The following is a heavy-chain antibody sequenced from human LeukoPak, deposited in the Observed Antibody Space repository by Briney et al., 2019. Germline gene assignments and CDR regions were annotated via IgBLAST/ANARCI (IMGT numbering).Heavy chain of an antibody. V-gene: IGHV1-2*02. Sequence: GASVKVSCRASGYTFIDHYIHWVRQAPGQGLEWMGWIIPNSGGARFAQKFQGRVTMTTDTSINTSYMELSSLSSDATAVYYLARLGDLVGGAFDVWGQGKMVTVSS. J-gene: IGHJ3*01. D-gene: IGHD3-10*01. CDR2: IIPNSGGA. CDR3: ARLGDLVGGAFDV. CDR1: GYTFIDHY.